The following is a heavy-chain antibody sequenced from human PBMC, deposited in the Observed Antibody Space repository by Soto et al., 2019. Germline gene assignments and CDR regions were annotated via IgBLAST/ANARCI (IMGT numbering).Heavy chain of an antibody. CDR2: IIPILGTP. D-gene: IGHD3-22*01. CDR3: ARERSRYDRSGYYRPDY. V-gene: IGHV1-69*08. J-gene: IGHJ4*02. Sequence: ASVKVSCKASGDTFRTYSISWVRQAPGQGLEWLGGIIPILGTPSYAQRFQGRVTITADKSTSTAYMELSSLRSEDTAVYYCARERSRYDRSGYYRPDYWGQGTLVTVSS. CDR1: GDTFRTYS.